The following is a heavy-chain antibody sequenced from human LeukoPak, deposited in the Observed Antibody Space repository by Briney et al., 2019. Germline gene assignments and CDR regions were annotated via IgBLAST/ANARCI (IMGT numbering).Heavy chain of an antibody. CDR3: ARDQIYSGSPYGMDV. CDR2: ISYDGSNK. Sequence: GGSLRLSCAASGFTFSSYAMHWVRQAPGKGLEWVAVISYDGSNKYYADSVKGRSTISRDNAKNSLYLQMNSLRAEDTAVYYCARDQIYSGSPYGMDVWGQGTTVTVSS. CDR1: GFTFSSYA. J-gene: IGHJ6*02. V-gene: IGHV3-30*04. D-gene: IGHD1-26*01.